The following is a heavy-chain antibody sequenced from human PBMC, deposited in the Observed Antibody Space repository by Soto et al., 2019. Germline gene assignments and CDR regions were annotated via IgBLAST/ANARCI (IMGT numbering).Heavy chain of an antibody. D-gene: IGHD3-3*01. CDR3: ARDKDQYDFWGGTLDS. J-gene: IGHJ4*02. Sequence: QLVESGGGVVQPERSLKLSCTASNFVFSVYSLHWVRQAPGKGLEWVALISYDGGNKYYADSVKGRFTSSRDNSKNTLYLQMNSLRREDTAVYYCARDKDQYDFWGGTLDSWGQGTLVTVSS. CDR2: ISYDGGNK. V-gene: IGHV3-30-3*01. CDR1: NFVFSVYS.